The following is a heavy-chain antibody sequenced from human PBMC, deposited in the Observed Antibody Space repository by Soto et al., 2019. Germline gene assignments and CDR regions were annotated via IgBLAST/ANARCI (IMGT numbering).Heavy chain of an antibody. CDR3: AHAGYYDLLSLDH. D-gene: IGHD1-26*01. Sequence: QITLKESGPPLVRPAQTLTLTCAFSGFSLTTTHMGVAWIRQPPGKALEWLALIYWDDDKRYSPSLKNRPAISKDTSRNRVVLTITNMNPEDTGTYFCAHAGYYDLLSLDHWGPGTLVTVSS. J-gene: IGHJ4*02. CDR1: GFSLTTTHMG. V-gene: IGHV2-5*02. CDR2: IYWDDDK.